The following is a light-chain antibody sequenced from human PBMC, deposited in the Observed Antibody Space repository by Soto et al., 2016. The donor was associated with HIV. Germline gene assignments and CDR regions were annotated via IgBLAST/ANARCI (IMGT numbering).Light chain of an antibody. J-gene: IGLJ2*01. CDR3: QAWDSTTGGVV. V-gene: IGLV3-1*01. CDR2: EDA. Sequence: SYELTQPPSVSVSPGQTATITCSGDKLGDKYVCWYQQKPGQSPILVIYEDAKRTSGIPERFSGSNSGNTATLTISGTQAMDEADYYCQAWDSTTGGVVFGGGTKLTVL. CDR1: KLGDKY.